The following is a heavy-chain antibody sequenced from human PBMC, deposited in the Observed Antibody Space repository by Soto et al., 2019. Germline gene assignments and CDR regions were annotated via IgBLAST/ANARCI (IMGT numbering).Heavy chain of an antibody. J-gene: IGHJ6*02. D-gene: IGHD2-2*01. CDR3: ARSQGSSTSLEIYYYYYYGMDV. Sequence: QVQLVQSGAEVKKPGSSVKVSCKASGGTFSSYAISWVRQAPGQGLEWMGGIIPISGTANYAQKFQGSVTITAEESTSTAYMELSSRRSEDTAVYYCARSQGSSTSLEIYYYYYYGMDVWGQGTTVTVSS. CDR2: IIPISGTA. CDR1: GGTFSSYA. V-gene: IGHV1-69*01.